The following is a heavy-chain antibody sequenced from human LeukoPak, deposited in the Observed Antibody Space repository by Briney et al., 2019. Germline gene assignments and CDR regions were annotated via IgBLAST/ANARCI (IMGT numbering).Heavy chain of an antibody. J-gene: IGHJ6*02. CDR1: GGSFSGYY. CDR3: ARGNIGLLDYYYYGMDV. CDR2: INHSGST. V-gene: IGHV4-34*01. D-gene: IGHD2-15*01. Sequence: SETLSLTCAVYGGSFSGYYWSWIRQPPGKGLEWIGEINHSGSTNYNPSLKSRVTISVDTSKNQFSLKLSSVTAADTAVYYCARGNIGLLDYYYYGMDVGGQGTTVTVSS.